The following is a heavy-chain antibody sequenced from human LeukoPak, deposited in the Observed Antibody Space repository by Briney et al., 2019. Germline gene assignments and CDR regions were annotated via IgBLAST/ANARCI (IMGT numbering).Heavy chain of an antibody. J-gene: IGHJ4*02. Sequence: PGRSLRLSCAASGFTFSTYQMHWVRQAPGKGLGWVAVISNVGSNEYYADSVKGRFTISRDNSKNTLYLQMDSLRAEDTAVYYCASLVTGTDRFDYWGQGTLVTVSS. D-gene: IGHD1-7*01. V-gene: IGHV3-30*04. CDR2: ISNVGSNE. CDR1: GFTFSTYQ. CDR3: ASLVTGTDRFDY.